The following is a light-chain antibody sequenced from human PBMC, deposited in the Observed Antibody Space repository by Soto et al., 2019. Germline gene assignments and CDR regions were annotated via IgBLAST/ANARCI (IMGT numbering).Light chain of an antibody. CDR1: SSDVGGYNY. CDR3: SSYTSSSITYV. Sequence: QSALTQPASVSGSPGQSITISCTGTSSDVGGYNYVSWYQQHPGKAPKLMIYDVSNRPSGVSNRFSGSKSGNTASLTISGLQAEDEAYYYCSSYTSSSITYVFGTGTKLTVL. J-gene: IGLJ1*01. V-gene: IGLV2-14*01. CDR2: DVS.